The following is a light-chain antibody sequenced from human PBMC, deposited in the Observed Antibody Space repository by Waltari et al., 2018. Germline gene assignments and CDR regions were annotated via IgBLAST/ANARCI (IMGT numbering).Light chain of an antibody. CDR3: QQFNTFPLT. CDR2: DAS. CDR1: QGIATF. Sequence: DIQLTHSPSFLSASVGDRVTIPCRASQGIATFLTLYQLKPGKAPELLIYDASTLQTGVPSRFSASGSGTDFTLTISSLQPEDFATYYCQQFNTFPLTFGGGTKVEVK. J-gene: IGKJ4*01. V-gene: IGKV1-9*01.